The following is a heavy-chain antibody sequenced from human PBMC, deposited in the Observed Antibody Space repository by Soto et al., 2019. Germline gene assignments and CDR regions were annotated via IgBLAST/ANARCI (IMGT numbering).Heavy chain of an antibody. CDR3: ALLGAMTDYVDCLGTLDY. J-gene: IGHJ4*02. CDR1: GGTFTRYA. CDR2: IIPIFGTA. Sequence: QVQLVQSGAEVKKPGSSVKVSCKASGGTFTRYALSWVRQAPGQGLEWMGGIIPIFGTANYAQKFQGRVTLTADESTSIASMVLSSLRSEDTAVYYCALLGAMTDYVDCLGTLDYWGQGTLVTVSS. D-gene: IGHD4-17*01. V-gene: IGHV1-69*12.